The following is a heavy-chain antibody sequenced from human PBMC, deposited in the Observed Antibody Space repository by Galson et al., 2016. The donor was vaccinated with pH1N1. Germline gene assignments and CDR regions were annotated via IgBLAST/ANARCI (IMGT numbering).Heavy chain of an antibody. V-gene: IGHV3-53*01. Sequence: SLRLSCAASGFSVSFSYLSWVRQAPRKGLEWVSIIYSGDTTYYTDSVKGRFTISRGISKNTLYLQMNSLRAEDTAVYYCAREGPVPGAFDYWGQGTLVTVSS. CDR3: AREGPVPGAFDY. J-gene: IGHJ4*02. CDR1: GFSVSFSY. CDR2: IYSGDTT. D-gene: IGHD6-19*01.